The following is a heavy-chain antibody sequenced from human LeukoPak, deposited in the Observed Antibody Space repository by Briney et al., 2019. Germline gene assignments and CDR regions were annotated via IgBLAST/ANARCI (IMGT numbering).Heavy chain of an antibody. D-gene: IGHD4-23*01. CDR3: ARQAGGNSGPFDY. J-gene: IGHJ4*02. CDR2: IYNSGST. CDR1: GGSISSINSNY. V-gene: IGHV4-59*08. Sequence: SETLSLTCTVSGGSISSINSNYCSWIRQPPGKGPEWIGYIYNSGSTNYNPSLKSRVTISVDTSKNQFSLKLSSATAANTAVYYCARQAGGNSGPFDYWGQGTVVTVSS.